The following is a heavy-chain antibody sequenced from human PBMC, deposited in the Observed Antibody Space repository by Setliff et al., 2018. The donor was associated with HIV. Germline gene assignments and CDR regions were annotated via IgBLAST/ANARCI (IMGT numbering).Heavy chain of an antibody. CDR1: GGSISSHY. CDR2: IYTSGST. Sequence: KTSETLSLTCTVSGGSISSHYWSWIRQPPGKGLEWIGHIYTSGSTNYNPFLKSRVTMSVGTSKNQFSLKLSSVTAADTAVYYCARCYYNFWSGYPLDYMDVWGKGTTVTVSS. V-gene: IGHV4-4*08. CDR3: ARCYYNFWSGYPLDYMDV. J-gene: IGHJ6*03. D-gene: IGHD3-3*01.